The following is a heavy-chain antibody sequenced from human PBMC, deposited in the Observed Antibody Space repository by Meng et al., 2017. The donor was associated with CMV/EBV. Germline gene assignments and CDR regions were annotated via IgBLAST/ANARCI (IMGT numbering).Heavy chain of an antibody. Sequence: QVQLVQYGAEMKKPGAAVKVSCKTSGFTFSDYYIHWVRQAPGQGLEWMGWVNSNNDATNYARKFQGRVSMTRDTSISTAHMELSRLMSDDTAVYYCVRSSGWSLFDYWGQGTLVTVSS. CDR3: VRSSGWSLFDY. J-gene: IGHJ4*02. CDR2: VNSNNDAT. CDR1: GFTFSDYY. V-gene: IGHV1-2*02. D-gene: IGHD6-19*01.